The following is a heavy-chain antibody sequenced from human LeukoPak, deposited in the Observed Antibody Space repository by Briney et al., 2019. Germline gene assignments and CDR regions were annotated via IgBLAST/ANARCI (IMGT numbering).Heavy chain of an antibody. V-gene: IGHV3-48*02. Sequence: GGSLRLSRAASGFTFRSYTMNWVRQAPGKGLEWISSISSSSSSIYYADSVKGRFTISRDNANNSLYLQMNSLRDEDTAVYYCARVPLILLGIRRYFDYWGQGTLVTVSS. CDR2: ISSSSSSI. CDR3: ARVPLILLGIRRYFDY. CDR1: GFTFRSYT. J-gene: IGHJ4*02. D-gene: IGHD7-27*01.